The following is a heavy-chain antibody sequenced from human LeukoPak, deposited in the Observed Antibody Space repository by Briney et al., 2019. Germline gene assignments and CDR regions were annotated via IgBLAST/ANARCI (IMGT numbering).Heavy chain of an antibody. D-gene: IGHD1-14*01. V-gene: IGHV3-21*01. J-gene: IGHJ4*02. CDR2: ISSNSIYV. CDR3: ARDQVDRIWYFDY. CDR1: GFTFRNYV. Sequence: PGGSLRLSCAASGFTFRNYVMNWVRQAPGKGLEWVSSISSNSIYVFYADSMKGRFTISRDNAKNSLSLQMNSLRAEDTAVYCCARDQVDRIWYFDYWGQGTLVTVSS.